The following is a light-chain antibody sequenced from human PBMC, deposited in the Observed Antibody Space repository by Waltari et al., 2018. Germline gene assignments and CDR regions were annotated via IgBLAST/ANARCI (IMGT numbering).Light chain of an antibody. CDR1: STNIGRNT. V-gene: IGLV1-44*01. CDR2: YTD. J-gene: IGLJ1*01. CDR3: AAWDDSLNGYV. Sequence: QSTLTQPSSASGTPGQRVTISCSGSSTNIGRNTVNRYQQLPGTAPKLLIYYTDQRPSGVSDRFSGSKSGTSASLAFSGLQSEDEAHYYCAAWDDSLNGYVFGSGTEVTVL.